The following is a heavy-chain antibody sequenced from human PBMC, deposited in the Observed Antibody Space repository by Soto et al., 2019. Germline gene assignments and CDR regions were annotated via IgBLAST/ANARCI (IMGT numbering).Heavy chain of an antibody. J-gene: IGHJ4*02. CDR1: GVTFSNFW. V-gene: IGHV3-7*05. Sequence: EVQLVESGGGLVQPGASLRLSCAASGVTFSNFWMSWVRQAPGKGLEWVANIKQDGSEKYYVDSVKGRFTISRDNAKNSLYLQMNSLRAEDTAVYYCASQGGATFDYWGQGTLVTVSS. CDR3: ASQGGATFDY. CDR2: IKQDGSEK. D-gene: IGHD5-12*01.